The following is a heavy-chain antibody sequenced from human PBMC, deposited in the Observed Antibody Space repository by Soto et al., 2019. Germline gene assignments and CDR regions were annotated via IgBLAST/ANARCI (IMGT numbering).Heavy chain of an antibody. V-gene: IGHV3-74*01. Sequence: GGSLRLSCAASGFTFSSYWIHWVRQAPGKGLLWVSRINSDGSSTSYADSVKGRFTISRDNAKNTLYLQMNSLRAEDTAVYYCARDASDYDFWTSRPRYYYGMDVWGQATMVTVSS. J-gene: IGHJ6*02. CDR3: ARDASDYDFWTSRPRYYYGMDV. CDR2: INSDGSST. CDR1: GFTFSSYW. D-gene: IGHD3-3*01.